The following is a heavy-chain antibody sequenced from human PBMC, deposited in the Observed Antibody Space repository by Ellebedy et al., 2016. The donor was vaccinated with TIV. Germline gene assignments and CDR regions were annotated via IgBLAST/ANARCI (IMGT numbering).Heavy chain of an antibody. V-gene: IGHV3-23*01. D-gene: IGHD6-6*01. J-gene: IGHJ4*02. CDR1: GFTFSSYA. CDR2: ISGSGGST. CDR3: AKDNTETARLPGDY. Sequence: PGGSLRLSCAASGFTFSSYAMSWVPQAPGKGLEWVSAISGSGGSTYYAASVKGRFTISRDNSKNTLYLQMNSLRAEDTAVYYCAKDNTETARLPGDYWGQGTLVTVSS.